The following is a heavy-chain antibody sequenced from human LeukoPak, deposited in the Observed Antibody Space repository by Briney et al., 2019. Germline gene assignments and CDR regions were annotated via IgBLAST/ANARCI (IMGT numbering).Heavy chain of an antibody. V-gene: IGHV3-74*01. D-gene: IGHD2-2*01. CDR1: GFTFSTYW. J-gene: IGHJ4*02. CDR2: FNSDGRSA. CDR3: ARDVRVPAAIDLGGLGIDY. Sequence: GGSLRLSCAASGFTFSTYWMHWVRQAPGKGLVWVSRFNSDGRSAYYADSVKGRFTISRDNAKNTLYLQMNSLRAEDTAVYYCARDVRVPAAIDLGGLGIDYWGQGTLVTVSS.